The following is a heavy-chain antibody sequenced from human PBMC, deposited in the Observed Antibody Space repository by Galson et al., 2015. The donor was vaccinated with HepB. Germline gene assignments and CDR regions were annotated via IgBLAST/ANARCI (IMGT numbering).Heavy chain of an antibody. CDR2: INPSGGST. J-gene: IGHJ4*02. CDR3: ARASAAGFDY. V-gene: IGHV1-46*04. CDR1: GYTFTSYY. D-gene: IGHD6-13*01. Sequence: SVKVSCKASGYTFTSYYMHWVRQAPGQGLEWMGIINPSGGSTSYARKLQGRVTMTRDTSTSTVYMELSSLRSEDTAVYYCARASAAGFDYWGQGTLVTVSS.